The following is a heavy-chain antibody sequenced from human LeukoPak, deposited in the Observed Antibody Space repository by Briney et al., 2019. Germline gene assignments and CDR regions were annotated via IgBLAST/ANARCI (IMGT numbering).Heavy chain of an antibody. CDR1: GGSFSGYY. V-gene: IGHV4-34*01. J-gene: IGHJ5*02. D-gene: IGHD3-10*01. CDR3: ARQIRIGDYYGSGSYYNAAAYYGFVP. Sequence: PSETLSLTSAVYGGSFSGYYWSWIRQPPGKGLEWIGEINHSGSTNYNPSLKSRVTISVDTSKNQFSLKLTSVTAAVTAVYHCARQIRIGDYYGSGSYYNAAAYYGFVPWGQGTLVTVSP. CDR2: INHSGST.